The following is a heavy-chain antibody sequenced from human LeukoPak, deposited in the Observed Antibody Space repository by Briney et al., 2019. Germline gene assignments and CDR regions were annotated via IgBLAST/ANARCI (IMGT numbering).Heavy chain of an antibody. CDR1: GYTFTSYG. D-gene: IGHD3-22*01. J-gene: IGHJ4*02. Sequence: ASVKVSCKASGYTFTSYGISWVRQAPGQGLEWMGWISAYNGNTNYAQKLQGRVTMTTDTSTSTAYMELRSLRSDDTAVYYCARGGTYYYDSSGYYEALDYWGQGTLVTVPP. CDR3: ARGGTYYYDSSGYYEALDY. V-gene: IGHV1-18*01. CDR2: ISAYNGNT.